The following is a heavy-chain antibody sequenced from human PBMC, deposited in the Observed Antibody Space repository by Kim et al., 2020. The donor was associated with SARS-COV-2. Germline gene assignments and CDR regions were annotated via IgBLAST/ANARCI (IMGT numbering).Heavy chain of an antibody. CDR1: GFTFSSYG. Sequence: GGSLRLSCAASGFTFSSYGMSWVRQTPGKGLEWVSTVGARGVSTYYADSVKGRFTISRDNPKNTLYLQMNSLRAEDTAVYYCAKAGGEWELRRDFDYWGQGTLVTVSS. CDR2: VGARGVST. D-gene: IGHD1-26*01. J-gene: IGHJ4*02. CDR3: AKAGGEWELRRDFDY. V-gene: IGHV3-23*01.